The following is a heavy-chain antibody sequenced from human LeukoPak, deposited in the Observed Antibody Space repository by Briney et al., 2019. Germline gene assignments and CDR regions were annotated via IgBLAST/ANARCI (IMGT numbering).Heavy chain of an antibody. CDR1: GYTFTSYD. V-gene: IGHV1-8*02. J-gene: IGHJ4*02. Sequence: GSSVKVSRKASGYTFTSYDIKWVRQAPAQGLEWVGWMNPNSGNTGYAQKFQGRVTITRNTSKSTAYMELSSLRSEDTAVYYCATSRGSSTSCYDYWGQGTLVTVSS. D-gene: IGHD2-2*01. CDR3: ATSRGSSTSCYDY. CDR2: MNPNSGNT.